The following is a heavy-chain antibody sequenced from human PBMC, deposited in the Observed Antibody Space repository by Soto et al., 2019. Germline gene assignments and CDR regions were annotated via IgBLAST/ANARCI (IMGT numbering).Heavy chain of an antibody. J-gene: IGHJ4*02. D-gene: IGHD2-21*02. Sequence: PAGSLRLCCAESGFIFSSYTLNWVRRAPGKGLEWVATSSDRRTGNTRYSDSVRGRFTLSRNYSRNILFLQMDSLRADDTALYDCTTWLTAHFDYWGRGTQVTVSS. V-gene: IGHV3-23*01. CDR2: SSDRRTGNT. CDR1: GFIFSSYT. CDR3: TTWLTAHFDY.